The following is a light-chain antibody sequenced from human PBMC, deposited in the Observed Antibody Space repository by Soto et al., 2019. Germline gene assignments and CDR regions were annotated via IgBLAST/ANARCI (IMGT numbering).Light chain of an antibody. CDR3: QHYDHLPPLT. Sequence: DIQMIQSPSSLSASVGDRVTITCQASQDIKNYLNWYQQKPGKAPKLLIYDVSNLETGVPSRFSGSGSGTHFSLTISSLQPEDVATYYCQHYDHLPPLTCGGGTRVQIK. V-gene: IGKV1-33*01. J-gene: IGKJ4*01. CDR1: QDIKNY. CDR2: DVS.